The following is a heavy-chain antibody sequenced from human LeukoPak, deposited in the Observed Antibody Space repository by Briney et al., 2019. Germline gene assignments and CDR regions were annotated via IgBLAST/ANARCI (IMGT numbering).Heavy chain of an antibody. CDR1: GFTFSSYA. V-gene: IGHV3-7*01. D-gene: IGHD3-10*01. Sequence: GGSLRLSCAASGFTFSSYAMSWVRQAPGKGLEWVANIKQDGSEKYYVDSVKGRFTISRDNAKNSLYLQMNSLRAEDTAVYYCAREDFTMVRGVISWFDPWGQGTLVTVSS. J-gene: IGHJ5*02. CDR2: IKQDGSEK. CDR3: AREDFTMVRGVISWFDP.